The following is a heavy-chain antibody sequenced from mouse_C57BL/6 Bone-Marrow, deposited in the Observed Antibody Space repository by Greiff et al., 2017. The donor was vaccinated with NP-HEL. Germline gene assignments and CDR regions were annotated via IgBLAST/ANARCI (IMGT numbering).Heavy chain of an antibody. V-gene: IGHV5-15*01. CDR2: ISNLAYSI. CDR3: ARRVPYYGSSYWYFDV. J-gene: IGHJ1*03. Sequence: EVQLVESGGGLVQPGGSLKLSCAASGFTFSDYGMAWVRQAPRKGPEWVAFISNLAYSIYYADTVTGRFTISRENAKNTLYLEMSSLRSEDTAMYYCARRVPYYGSSYWYFDVWGTGTTVTVSS. CDR1: GFTFSDYG. D-gene: IGHD1-1*01.